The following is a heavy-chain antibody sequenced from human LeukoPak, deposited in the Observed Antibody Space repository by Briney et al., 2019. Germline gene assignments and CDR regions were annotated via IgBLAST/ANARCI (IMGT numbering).Heavy chain of an antibody. CDR3: ARGRYYYDSSTVDKFDY. Sequence: GGSLRLSCAASGFTFSSYSMNWVRQAPGKGLEWVSSISGSSSYIYYADSVKGRFTISRDNAKNSLYLQMNSLRAEDTAVYYCARGRYYYDSSTVDKFDYWGQGTLVTVSS. J-gene: IGHJ4*02. D-gene: IGHD3-22*01. V-gene: IGHV3-21*01. CDR2: ISGSSSYI. CDR1: GFTFSSYS.